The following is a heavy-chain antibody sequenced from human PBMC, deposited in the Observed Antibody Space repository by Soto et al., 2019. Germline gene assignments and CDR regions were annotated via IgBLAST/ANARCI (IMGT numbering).Heavy chain of an antibody. V-gene: IGHV3-66*01. CDR2: IYSGGST. J-gene: IGHJ4*02. CDR3: ARAPNYYSSSWYYFDY. D-gene: IGHD6-13*01. CDR1: GFTVSSNY. Sequence: EVQLVESGGGLVQPGGSLRLSCAASGFTVSSNYMSWVRQAPGKGLEWVSVIYSGGSTYYADSVKGRFTISRDNSKNTLYLQMNSLRAEDTAVYYCARAPNYYSSSWYYFDYWGQGTLVTVSS.